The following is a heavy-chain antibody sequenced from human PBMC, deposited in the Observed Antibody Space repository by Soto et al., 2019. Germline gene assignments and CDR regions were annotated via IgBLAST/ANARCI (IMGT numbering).Heavy chain of an antibody. CDR3: ARGFTYMDV. Sequence: GGSLSLSCTASGFNFGSYSMNWVRQAPGKGLEWVSYISSSSSTIYYADSVKGRFTISRDNAKNSLYLQMNSLRAEDTAVYYCARGFTYMDVWGKGTTVTVSS. CDR1: GFNFGSYS. J-gene: IGHJ6*03. V-gene: IGHV3-48*01. CDR2: ISSSSSTI.